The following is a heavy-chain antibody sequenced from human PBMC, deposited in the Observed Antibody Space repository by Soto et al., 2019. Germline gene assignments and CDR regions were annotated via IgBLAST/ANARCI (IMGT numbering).Heavy chain of an antibody. D-gene: IGHD2-21*01. CDR3: ARIPSP. V-gene: IGHV4-30-2*01. CDR2: IYHSGST. Sequence: SETLSLTCAVSGSSISSGGYSWSWIRQPPGKGLEWIGYIYHSGSTYYNSSLKSRVTISVDRSKNQFSLKLSSVTAADTAVYYCARIPSPWGQGTLVTVSS. J-gene: IGHJ5*02. CDR1: GSSISSGGYS.